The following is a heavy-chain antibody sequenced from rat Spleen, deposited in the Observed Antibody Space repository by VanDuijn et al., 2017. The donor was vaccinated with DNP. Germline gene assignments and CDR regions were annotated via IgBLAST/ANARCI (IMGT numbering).Heavy chain of an antibody. J-gene: IGHJ2*01. V-gene: IGHV5-7*01. Sequence: EVQLVESGGGLVQPGRSLKLFCAASGFTFSDYYMAWIRQAPTKGLEWVATISYDGSTTNYRDSVKGRITVSRDNEKSTLYLQMDSLRSEDTATYYCARPDYWGQGVMVTVSS. CDR3: ARPDY. CDR2: ISYDGSTT. CDR1: GFTFSDYY.